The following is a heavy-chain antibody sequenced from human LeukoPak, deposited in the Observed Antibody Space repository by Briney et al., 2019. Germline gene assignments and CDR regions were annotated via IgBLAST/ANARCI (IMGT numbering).Heavy chain of an antibody. CDR1: GFTFSSYW. CDR2: INSDGSST. V-gene: IGHV3-74*01. J-gene: IGHJ5*02. CDR3: ARVYYASWSGQPLSQHWLDP. D-gene: IGHD3-3*01. Sequence: GGSLRLSCAASGFTFSSYWMHWVRQAPGKGLVWVSRINSDGSSTSYADSVKGRFTISRDNAKNTLYLQMNGLRVEDTAVYYCARVYYASWSGQPLSQHWLDPWGQGTLVTVSS.